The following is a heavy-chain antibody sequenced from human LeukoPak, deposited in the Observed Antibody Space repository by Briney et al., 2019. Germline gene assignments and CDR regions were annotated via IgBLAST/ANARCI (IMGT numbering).Heavy chain of an antibody. CDR1: GFTFDDYG. Sequence: GGSLRLSCAASGFTFDDYGMSWVRHAPGKGLEWVSGINWNGGSTGYADSVKGRFTISRDNAKNSLYLQMNSLRAEDTALYHCARDLAAAGPGRFDPWGQGTLVTVSS. D-gene: IGHD6-13*01. J-gene: IGHJ5*02. CDR3: ARDLAAAGPGRFDP. CDR2: INWNGGST. V-gene: IGHV3-20*01.